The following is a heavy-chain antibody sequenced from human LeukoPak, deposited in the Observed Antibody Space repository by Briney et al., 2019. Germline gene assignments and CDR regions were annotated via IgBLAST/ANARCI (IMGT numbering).Heavy chain of an antibody. V-gene: IGHV1-2*04. D-gene: IGHD2-2*01. J-gene: IGHJ4*02. CDR3: ARANFLYCSSTSCLFDY. Sequence: ASVKVSCKASGYTFTDYMHWVRLAPGQGLEWMGWINPNSGGTNYVQKFQGWVTMTRDTSINTDYMELSRLTSDDTAVYYCARANFLYCSSTSCLFDYWGQGTLATVSS. CDR1: GYTFTDY. CDR2: INPNSGGT.